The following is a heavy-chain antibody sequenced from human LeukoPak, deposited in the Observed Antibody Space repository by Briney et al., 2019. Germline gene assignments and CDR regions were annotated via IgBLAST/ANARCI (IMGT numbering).Heavy chain of an antibody. J-gene: IGHJ5*02. CDR3: AKGSGSGWYGWFDP. CDR1: KFTFSAYA. D-gene: IGHD6-19*01. V-gene: IGHV3-23*01. CDR2: IEASDVNT. Sequence: GGSLRLSCAASKFTFSAYAMFWVRQAPGKGLEWVSCIEASDVNTYYADSVKGRFSISRDNSKNTLYLQMNSLRAEDTAVYYCAKGSGSGWYGWFDPWGQGTLVTVSS.